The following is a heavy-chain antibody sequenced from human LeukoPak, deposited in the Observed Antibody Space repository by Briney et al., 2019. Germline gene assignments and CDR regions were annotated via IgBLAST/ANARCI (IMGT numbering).Heavy chain of an antibody. J-gene: IGHJ4*02. V-gene: IGHV4-39*01. CDR1: GGSISSGSDY. CDR3: ARLGVLVDY. Sequence: SETLSLTCTVSGGSISSGSDYWGWIRQPPGKGLEWIGSIYYRGSTYYNPSLKSRVTISVDTSKNQFSLKLSSVIAADTAVYYCARLGVLVDYWGQGTLVTVSS. CDR2: IYYRGST. D-gene: IGHD2-8*01.